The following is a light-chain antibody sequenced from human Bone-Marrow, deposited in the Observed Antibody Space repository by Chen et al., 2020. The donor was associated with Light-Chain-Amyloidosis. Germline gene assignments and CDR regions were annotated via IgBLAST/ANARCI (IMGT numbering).Light chain of an antibody. CDR1: GPNIGPSYD. Sequence: QSALPQPPPVSGAPGPRVTTSCTGRGPNIGPSYDLRWYQQLPESAPRLLKYDNNNRPSGVPGRFSGSWSGTSASLAITGLQAEDDADYYCQSYDSSLRGLIFGGGTKLTVL. J-gene: IGLJ2*01. CDR2: DNN. V-gene: IGLV1-40*01. CDR3: QSYDSSLRGLI.